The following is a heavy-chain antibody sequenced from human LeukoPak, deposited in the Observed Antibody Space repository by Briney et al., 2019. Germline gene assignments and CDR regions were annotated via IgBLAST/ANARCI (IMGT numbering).Heavy chain of an antibody. V-gene: IGHV4-31*03. J-gene: IGHJ2*01. CDR2: INYSGST. D-gene: IGHD3-3*01. CDR3: ARAVLTPSGYIWHFDL. Sequence: SETLSLTCTVSGDSISSGDYWWSWIRQYPGKGLEWFGYINYSGSTYYNPSLRSRVTMSVDTSKNQFSLKLSSVTAADTAVYYCARAVLTPSGYIWHFDLWGRGTLVTVSS. CDR1: GDSISSGDYW.